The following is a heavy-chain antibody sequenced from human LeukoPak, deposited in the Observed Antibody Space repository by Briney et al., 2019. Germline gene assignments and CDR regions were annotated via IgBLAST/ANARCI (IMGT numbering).Heavy chain of an antibody. CDR1: GFTFSSYW. CDR2: IKQDGSEK. V-gene: IGHV3-7*01. CDR3: ASGLYSYGWANENDAFDI. J-gene: IGHJ3*02. D-gene: IGHD5-18*01. Sequence: PGGSLRLSCAASGFTFSSYWMSWVRQAPGKGLEWVTNIKQDGSEKYYVDSVKGRFTISRVNAKNSLYLQMNSLRAEDTAVYYCASGLYSYGWANENDAFDIWGQGTMVTVSS.